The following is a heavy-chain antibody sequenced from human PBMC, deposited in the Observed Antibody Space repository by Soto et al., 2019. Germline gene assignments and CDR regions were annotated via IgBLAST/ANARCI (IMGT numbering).Heavy chain of an antibody. Sequence: GGSLRLSSAASGFTFSSYSMNWVRQAPGKGLEWVSSISSSSSYIYYADSVKGRFTISRDNAKNSLYLQMNSLRAEDTAVYYCARDLYGDYKKEYYFDYWGQGTLVTVSS. CDR1: GFTFSSYS. V-gene: IGHV3-21*01. D-gene: IGHD4-17*01. CDR3: ARDLYGDYKKEYYFDY. J-gene: IGHJ4*02. CDR2: ISSSSSYI.